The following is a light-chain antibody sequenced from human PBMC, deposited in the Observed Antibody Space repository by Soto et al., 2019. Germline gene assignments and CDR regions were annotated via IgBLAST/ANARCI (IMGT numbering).Light chain of an antibody. CDR2: DAS. J-gene: IGKJ2*01. V-gene: IGKV3-11*01. Sequence: EIVLTQSPATLSLSPGERATLSCRASQSVSSSLAWYQKKPGQAPRLLIYDASNRATDIPARFSGSGSGTDFTLTISSLEPEDLAVYDCQQRKRPPSPFGQGTKLEIK. CDR3: QQRKRPPSP. CDR1: QSVSSS.